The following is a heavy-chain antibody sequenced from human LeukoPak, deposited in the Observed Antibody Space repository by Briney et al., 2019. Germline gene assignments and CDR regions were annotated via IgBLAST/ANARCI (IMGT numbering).Heavy chain of an antibody. CDR1: GYTLTELS. Sequence: AASVTVSCTVSGYTLTELSMHWVRQAPGKGLEWMGGFDPEDGETIYAQKFQGRVTITRDTSASTAYMELSSLRSEDTAVYYCARSINPYGGRRNTAMVPNAFDIWGQGTMVTVSS. D-gene: IGHD5-18*01. CDR3: ARSINPYGGRRNTAMVPNAFDI. V-gene: IGHV1-24*01. CDR2: FDPEDGET. J-gene: IGHJ3*02.